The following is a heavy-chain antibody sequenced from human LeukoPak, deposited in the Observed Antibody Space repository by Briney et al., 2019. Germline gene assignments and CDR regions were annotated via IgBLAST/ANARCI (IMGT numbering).Heavy chain of an antibody. J-gene: IGHJ5*02. CDR1: GGSISSYY. CDR2: IYYIGST. Sequence: SETLSLTCTVSGGSISSYYWSWIRQPPGKGLEWIGYIYYIGSTNYHPSLKSRVTISVDTSKNQFSLKLDSVTAADTAVYYCARDKSWDYDSSGLDLWGQGTLVTVSS. CDR3: ARDKSWDYDSSGLDL. V-gene: IGHV4-59*01. D-gene: IGHD3-22*01.